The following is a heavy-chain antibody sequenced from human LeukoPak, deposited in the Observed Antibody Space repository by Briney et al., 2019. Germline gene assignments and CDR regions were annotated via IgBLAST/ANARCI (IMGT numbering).Heavy chain of an antibody. CDR2: IYPGDSDT. J-gene: IGHJ3*02. D-gene: IGHD1-26*01. CDR1: GYRFTSYW. Sequence: GESLKISCKGSGYRFTSYWIGWVRQMPGKGLEWMGFIYPGDSDTRYGPSFQGQVTISADKSMSTAYLQWSSLKASDTAMYYCARRRGRYSGDAFDIWGQGTMVTVSS. CDR3: ARRRGRYSGDAFDI. V-gene: IGHV5-51*01.